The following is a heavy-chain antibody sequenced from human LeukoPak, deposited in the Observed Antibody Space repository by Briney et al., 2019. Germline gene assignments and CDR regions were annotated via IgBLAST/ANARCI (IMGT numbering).Heavy chain of an antibody. J-gene: IGHJ1*01. CDR2: IIPILGTA. CDR3: ARDISGSCSGGTCFGYFQY. Sequence: SVKVSCKASGGTFSSSAISWVRQAPGQGLEWMGGIIPILGTAHYAQNFQGRVTITADQSTSTAYMELRSLRSEDTAVYYCARDISGSCSGGTCFGYFQYWGQGTLVTVSS. V-gene: IGHV1-69*10. D-gene: IGHD2-15*01. CDR1: GGTFSSSA.